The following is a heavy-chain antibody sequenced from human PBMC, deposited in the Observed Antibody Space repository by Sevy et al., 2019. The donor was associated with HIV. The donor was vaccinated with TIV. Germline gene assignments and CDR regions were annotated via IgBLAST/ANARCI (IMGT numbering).Heavy chain of an antibody. Sequence: ASVKVSCKASGGTFSSYAISWVRQAPGQGLEWMGGIIPIFGTANYAQKFQGRVTITADESTSTAYMELSSLRSEDTAVYYCASVGTIFGVAAGAFDIWGQGTMVTVSS. J-gene: IGHJ3*02. CDR1: GGTFSSYA. V-gene: IGHV1-69*13. CDR2: IIPIFGTA. D-gene: IGHD3-3*01. CDR3: ASVGTIFGVAAGAFDI.